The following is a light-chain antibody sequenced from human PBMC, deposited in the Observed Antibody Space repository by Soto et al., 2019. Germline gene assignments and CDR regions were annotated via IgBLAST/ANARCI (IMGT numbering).Light chain of an antibody. CDR2: DAY. CDR3: QQYNSYSS. Sequence: ERVMTQSPATLSVSPGEIVTLSCRASQSVGSNLAWYQQKPGQAPRLLIYDAYTRATGVPARFSGSRSGTEFALTISSLQPDDFATYYCQQYNSYSSFGQGTKVDI. J-gene: IGKJ1*01. V-gene: IGKV3D-15*01. CDR1: QSVGSN.